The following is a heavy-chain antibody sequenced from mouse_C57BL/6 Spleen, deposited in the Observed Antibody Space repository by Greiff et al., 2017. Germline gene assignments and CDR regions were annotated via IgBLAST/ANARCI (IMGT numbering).Heavy chain of an antibody. CDR2: IHPNSGST. J-gene: IGHJ2*01. Sequence: QVQLQQPGAELVKPGASVKLSCKASGYTFTSYWLHWVKQRPGQGLEWIGMIHPNSGSTNYNEKFKSKATLTVDKSSSTAYMQLSSLTSEDYAVYYCARDTITTVVAYYFDYWGQGTTLTVSS. CDR1: GYTFTSYW. D-gene: IGHD1-1*01. V-gene: IGHV1-64*01. CDR3: ARDTITTVVAYYFDY.